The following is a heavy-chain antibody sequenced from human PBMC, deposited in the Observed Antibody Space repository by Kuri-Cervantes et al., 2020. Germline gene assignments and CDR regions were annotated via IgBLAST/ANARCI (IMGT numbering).Heavy chain of an antibody. V-gene: IGHV4-34*01. Sequence: SETLSLTCAVYGGSFSGYYWSWIRQPPGKGLEWIGEINHSGSTNYNPSLKSRVTISVDTSKNQFSLKLSSVTAADTAVYYCARATVAFDYWGQGTLVTVSS. D-gene: IGHD4-23*01. CDR2: INHSGST. J-gene: IGHJ4*02. CDR3: ARATVAFDY. CDR1: GGSFSGYY.